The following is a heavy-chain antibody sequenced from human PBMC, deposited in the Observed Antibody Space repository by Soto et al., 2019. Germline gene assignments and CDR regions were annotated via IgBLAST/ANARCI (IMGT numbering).Heavy chain of an antibody. D-gene: IGHD3-9*01. J-gene: IGHJ5*02. V-gene: IGHV4-59*08. CDR3: ARLGYYDILTGYHYNWFDP. Sequence: SETLSLTCTVSGGSISSYYWSWIRQPPGKGLEWIGYIYYSGSTNYNPALKSRVTISVDTSKNQFSLKLSSVTAADTAVYYCARLGYYDILTGYHYNWFDPWGQGTLVTVSS. CDR1: GGSISSYY. CDR2: IYYSGST.